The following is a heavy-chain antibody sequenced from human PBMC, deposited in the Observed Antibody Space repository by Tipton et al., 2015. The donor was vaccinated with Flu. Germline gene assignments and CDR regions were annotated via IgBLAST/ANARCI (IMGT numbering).Heavy chain of an antibody. V-gene: IGHV4-59*08. J-gene: IGHJ4*02. CDR3: ASVGYSSSSVLY. D-gene: IGHD6-6*01. Sequence: TLSLTCTVSGGSISSYYWSWIRQPPGKGLEWIGYIYYSGSTNYNPSLKSRVTISVDTSKNQFSLKLSSVTAADTAVYYCASVGYSSSSVLYWGQGTLVTVSS. CDR1: GGSISSYY. CDR2: IYYSGST.